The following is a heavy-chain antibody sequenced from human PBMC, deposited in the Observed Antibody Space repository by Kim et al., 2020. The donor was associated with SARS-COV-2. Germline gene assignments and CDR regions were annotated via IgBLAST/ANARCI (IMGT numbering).Heavy chain of an antibody. CDR3: AKDKNAFDI. V-gene: IGHV3-9*01. J-gene: IGHJ3*02. CDR2: ISWNSGSI. Sequence: GGSLRLSCAASGFTFDDYAMHWVRQAPGKGLEWVSGISWNSGSIGYADSVKGRFTISRDNAKNSLYLQMNSLRAEDTALYYCAKDKNAFDIWGQGTMVTV. CDR1: GFTFDDYA.